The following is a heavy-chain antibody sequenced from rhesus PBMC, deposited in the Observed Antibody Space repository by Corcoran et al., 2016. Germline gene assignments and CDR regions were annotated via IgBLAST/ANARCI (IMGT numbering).Heavy chain of an antibody. CDR1: GGSISSSY. D-gene: IGHD1-1-1*01. CDR2: IYGSGSST. Sequence: QLQLQESGPGLVKPSETLSVTCAVSGGSISSSYRSWIRQAPGKGLEWIGYIYGSGSSTNYNPSLKSRVTLSVDTSKNQLSLKLSSVTAADTAVYYCASGIAGKYDYWGQGVLVTVSS. CDR3: ASGIAGKYDY. J-gene: IGHJ4*01. V-gene: IGHV4-169*02.